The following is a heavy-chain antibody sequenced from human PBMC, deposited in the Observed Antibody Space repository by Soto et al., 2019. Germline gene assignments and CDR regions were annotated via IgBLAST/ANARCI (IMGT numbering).Heavy chain of an antibody. D-gene: IGHD3-22*01. CDR2: IYYSGST. V-gene: IGHV4-59*05. Sequence: SETLSLTCTVSGGSITSYHWTWIRQAPGKGLEWIGSIYYSGSTYYNPSLKSRVTISVDTSKNQFSLKLSSVTAADTAVYYCARLLSEDSRGFEGGGMDVWGQGTTVTVSS. J-gene: IGHJ6*02. CDR1: GGSITSYH. CDR3: ARLLSEDSRGFEGGGMDV.